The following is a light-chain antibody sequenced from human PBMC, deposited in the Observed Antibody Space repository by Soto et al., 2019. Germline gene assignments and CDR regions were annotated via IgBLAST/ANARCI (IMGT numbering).Light chain of an antibody. CDR2: DAS. CDR1: QSVSSY. V-gene: IGKV3-11*01. J-gene: IGKJ1*01. Sequence: EIVLTQSPATLSLSPGERATLSCRASQSVSSYLAWYQQKPGQAPRLLIYDASNRVTGIPAKFSGSGSGTDFTLTISGLEPEDVAVYYCQQRSNWPWTFGQGTNVEIK. CDR3: QQRSNWPWT.